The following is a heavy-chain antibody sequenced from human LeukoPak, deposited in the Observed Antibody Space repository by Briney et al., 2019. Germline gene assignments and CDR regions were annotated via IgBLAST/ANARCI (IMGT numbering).Heavy chain of an antibody. D-gene: IGHD6-19*01. CDR3: AGVAMYSSGWYERAFDI. Sequence: GGSLRLSCAASGFTFSSYEMNWVRQAPGKGLEWVSYISSSGSTIYYADSVKGRFTISRNNAKNSLYLQMNSVGAEDTAVYYCAGVAMYSSGWYERAFDIWGQGTMVTVSS. V-gene: IGHV3-48*03. CDR1: GFTFSSYE. CDR2: ISSSGSTI. J-gene: IGHJ3*02.